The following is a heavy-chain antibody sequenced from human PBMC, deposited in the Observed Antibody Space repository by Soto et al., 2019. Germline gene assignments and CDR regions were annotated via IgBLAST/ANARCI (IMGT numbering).Heavy chain of an antibody. V-gene: IGHV4-30-2*01. Sequence: SETLSLTCAVSGGSISSGGYSWSWIRQPPGKGLEWIGYIYHSGSTYYNPSLKSRVTISVDRSKNQFSLKLSSVTAADTAVYYCARVRLTYYDFWSGSQGWFDPWGQGTLVTVSS. J-gene: IGHJ5*02. CDR1: GGSISSGGYS. D-gene: IGHD3-3*01. CDR3: ARVRLTYYDFWSGSQGWFDP. CDR2: IYHSGST.